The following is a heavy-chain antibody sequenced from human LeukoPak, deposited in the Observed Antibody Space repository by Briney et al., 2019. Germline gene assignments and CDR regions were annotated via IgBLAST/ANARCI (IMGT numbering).Heavy chain of an antibody. CDR3: ATYYYHSSACKD. CDR1: GFTFSNYS. J-gene: IGHJ4*02. CDR2: ISKDGGNK. D-gene: IGHD3-22*01. V-gene: IGHV3-7*05. Sequence: GGSLRLSCAASGFTFSNYSMTWVRQAPGKGLEWVANISKDGGNKYYVESVKGRFTISRDNSKNSLCLQMNSLRAEDTAVYYCATYYYHSSACKDWGQGTLVTVYS.